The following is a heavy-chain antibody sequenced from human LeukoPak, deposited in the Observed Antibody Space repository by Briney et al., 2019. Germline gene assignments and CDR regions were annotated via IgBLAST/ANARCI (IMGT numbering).Heavy chain of an antibody. CDR2: ISFDGSEK. CDR3: ARSQLQYCSTTSCYVFDS. CDR1: GFTFSSYG. J-gene: IGHJ4*02. V-gene: IGHV3-30*19. Sequence: GGSLRLSCVTSGFTFSSYGMHWVRQAPGKGLRWVAVISFDGSEKYYAASVKGRFTISTDYSRNTLYLEMNSLRADDTAVYYCARSQLQYCSTTSCYVFDSWGQGTLVTVSS. D-gene: IGHD2-2*01.